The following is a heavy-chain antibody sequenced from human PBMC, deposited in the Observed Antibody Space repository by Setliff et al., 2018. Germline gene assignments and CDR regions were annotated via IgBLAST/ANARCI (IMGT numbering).Heavy chain of an antibody. V-gene: IGHV4-61*09. J-gene: IGHJ3*02. Sequence: SETLSLTCTVSGGSISSGSYYWSWIRQPAGKGLEWIGHIYTSGSTNYNPFLKSRVTISVDTSKNQFSLKLSSVTAADTAVYYCARDPRYSSSWYSFDIWGQGTMVTVSS. CDR3: ARDPRYSSSWYSFDI. CDR1: GGSISSGSYY. D-gene: IGHD6-13*01. CDR2: IYTSGST.